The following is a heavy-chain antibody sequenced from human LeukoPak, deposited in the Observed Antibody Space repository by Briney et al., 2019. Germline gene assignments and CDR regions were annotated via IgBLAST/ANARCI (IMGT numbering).Heavy chain of an antibody. Sequence: GESLTISCKGSGYSFTSYWIGWVRQMPGKGLEWLGIIYPGDSDTRYSPSFQGQVNISADKYISTAYVQWSSLKASDAAMYYCPRHFFSVPPDYWGQGTLVTDSS. V-gene: IGHV5-51*01. CDR1: GYSFTSYW. J-gene: IGHJ4*02. CDR2: IYPGDSDT. CDR3: PRHFFSVPPDY. D-gene: IGHD3-3*01.